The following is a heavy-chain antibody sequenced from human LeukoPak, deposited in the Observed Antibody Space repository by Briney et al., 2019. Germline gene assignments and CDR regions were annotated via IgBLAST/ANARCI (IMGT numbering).Heavy chain of an antibody. Sequence: SETLSLTCTDSGGSISSYYWSWIRQPPGKGLEWVGYIYYSGSTNYNPSLKSRVTISVDTSKNQFSLKLSSVTAADTAVYYCATYGDYIYWGQGTLVTVSS. CDR1: GGSISSYY. CDR2: IYYSGST. CDR3: ATYGDYIY. J-gene: IGHJ4*02. D-gene: IGHD4-17*01. V-gene: IGHV4-59*01.